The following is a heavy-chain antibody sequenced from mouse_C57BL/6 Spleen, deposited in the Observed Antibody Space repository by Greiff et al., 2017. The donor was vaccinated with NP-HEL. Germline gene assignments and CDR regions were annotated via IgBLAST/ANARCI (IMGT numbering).Heavy chain of an antibody. CDR3: ARFYNYDEDFDY. Sequence: QVQLQQSGAELVKPGASVKLSCKASGYTFTSYWMHWVKQRPGQGLEWIGMIHPSSGCTNYNEKFKSKATLTVDKSSSTAYMQLSSLTSEDSAVDYCARFYNYDEDFDYWGQDTTLTVSS. CDR2: IHPSSGCT. V-gene: IGHV1-64*01. D-gene: IGHD2-12*01. CDR1: GYTFTSYW. J-gene: IGHJ2*01.